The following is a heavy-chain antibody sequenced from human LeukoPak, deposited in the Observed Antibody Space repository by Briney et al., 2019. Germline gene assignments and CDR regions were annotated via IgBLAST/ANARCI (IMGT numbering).Heavy chain of an antibody. V-gene: IGHV4-30-2*01. CDR1: GGSISSGGYY. Sequence: KSSQTLSLTCTVSGGSISSGGYYWSWIRQPPGKGLEWIGYIYHSGSTYYNPSLKSRVTISVDRSKNQFSLKLSSVTAADTAVYYCARYIAAAGTFDYWGQGTLVTVSS. CDR3: ARYIAAAGTFDY. CDR2: IYHSGST. J-gene: IGHJ4*02. D-gene: IGHD6-13*01.